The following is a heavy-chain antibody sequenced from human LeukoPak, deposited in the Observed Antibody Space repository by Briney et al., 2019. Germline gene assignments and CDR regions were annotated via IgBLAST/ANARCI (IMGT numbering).Heavy chain of an antibody. CDR2: INSDGSST. CDR1: GFSFSSYW. V-gene: IGHV3-74*01. D-gene: IGHD6-13*01. Sequence: GGSLRLSCAASGFSFSSYWMHWVRQAPGKGLVWVSRINSDGSSTSYADSVKGRFTISRDNAKNTLYLQMNSLRAEDTAVYYCARDPQAAAGKENWGQGTLVTVSS. J-gene: IGHJ4*02. CDR3: ARDPQAAAGKEN.